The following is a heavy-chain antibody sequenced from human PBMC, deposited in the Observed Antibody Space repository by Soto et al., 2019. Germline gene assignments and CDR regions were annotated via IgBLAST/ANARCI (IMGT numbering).Heavy chain of an antibody. J-gene: IGHJ3*02. CDR3: ARDRSGVVVVAANFRAFDI. V-gene: IGHV3-23*01. D-gene: IGHD2-15*01. CDR2: ISGSGGST. CDR1: GFTFSSYA. Sequence: GGSLRLSCAASGFTFSSYAMSWVRQAPGKGLEWVSAISGSGGSTYYADSVKGRFTISRDNAKNSLYLQMNGLRAEDTAVYYCARDRSGVVVVAANFRAFDIWGQGTMVTVSS.